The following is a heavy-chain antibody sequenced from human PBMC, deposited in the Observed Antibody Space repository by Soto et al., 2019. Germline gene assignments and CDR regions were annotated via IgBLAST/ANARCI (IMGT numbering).Heavy chain of an antibody. D-gene: IGHD2-2*01. V-gene: IGHV3-48*02. CDR2: ISSSGMTI. Sequence: GGSLRLSCAASGFSFSTYAMNWVRQAPGKGLEWVAYISSSGMTIYYADSVKGRFTISRDNAENSLYLQMHSLRDEDTAIYLYARMDQLSKNNYYYFSLDVCGKGTTGTVSS. CDR1: GFSFSTYA. J-gene: IGHJ6*03. CDR3: ARMDQLSKNNYYYFSLDV.